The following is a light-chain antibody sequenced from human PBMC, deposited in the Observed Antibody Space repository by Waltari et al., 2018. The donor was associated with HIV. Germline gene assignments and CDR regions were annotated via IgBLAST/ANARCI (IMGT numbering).Light chain of an antibody. CDR2: KIY. CDR3: MQSTAFPRT. J-gene: IGKJ2*01. V-gene: IGKV2-24*01. CDR1: HSLQPSNGITY. Sequence: IVLTQYPLLAPVTLGQPASMSCNSSHSLQPSNGITYLSWLHQRPGQSPRLLLYKIYRPVSGVPGRFRGGGAGIHFTLDISRVEPEDVGVYYCMQSTAFPRTFGPGTKLQI.